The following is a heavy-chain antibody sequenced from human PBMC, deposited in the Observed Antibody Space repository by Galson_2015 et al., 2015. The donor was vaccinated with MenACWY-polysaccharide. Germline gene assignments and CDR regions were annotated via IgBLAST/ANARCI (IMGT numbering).Heavy chain of an antibody. CDR1: GGSISGGDYY. D-gene: IGHD5-24*01. V-gene: IGHV4-30-4*01. Sequence: TLSLTCTVSGGSISGGDYYWSWIRQPPGKGLEWIGYIYSSGSTSYNVSLKSRLTISMDTSKNHFSLKLTSVTAADTAGYFCAREVGGLERFFDYWGQGALVTVSS. J-gene: IGHJ4*02. CDR2: IYSSGST. CDR3: AREVGGLERFFDY.